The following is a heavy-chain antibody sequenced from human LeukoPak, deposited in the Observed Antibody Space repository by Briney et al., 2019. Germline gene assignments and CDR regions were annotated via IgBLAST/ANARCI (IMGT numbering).Heavy chain of an antibody. CDR3: AKRVPYSSVWYYLDY. CDR2: ISGNGGTT. CDR1: GFTFSTYA. V-gene: IGHV3-23*01. D-gene: IGHD6-19*01. Sequence: PGGSLRLSCAASGFTFSTYAMSWVRQAPGRGLEWGSVISGNGGTTYYADSVKGRFTISRDNSKNTLYLQMSTLRAEDTAVYYCAKRVPYSSVWYYLDYWGQGTLVTVSS. J-gene: IGHJ4*02.